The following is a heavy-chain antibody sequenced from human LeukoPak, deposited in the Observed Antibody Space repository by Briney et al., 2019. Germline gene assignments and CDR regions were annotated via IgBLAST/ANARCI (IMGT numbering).Heavy chain of an antibody. J-gene: IGHJ4*02. CDR1: GGSISSYY. Sequence: SETLSLTCTVSGGSISSYYWSWIRQPAGKGLEWIGRIYTSGGTNYNPSLKSRVTMPIDTSKNQFSLKLSSVTAADTAVYYCARDYYDSSGYYYALWGQGTLVTVS. CDR2: IYTSGGT. V-gene: IGHV4-4*07. D-gene: IGHD3-22*01. CDR3: ARDYYDSSGYYYAL.